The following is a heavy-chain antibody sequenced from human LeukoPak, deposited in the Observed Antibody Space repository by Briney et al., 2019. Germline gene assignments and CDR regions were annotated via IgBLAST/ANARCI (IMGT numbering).Heavy chain of an antibody. V-gene: IGHV4-39*07. CDR3: ARVQSGWYSDY. J-gene: IGHJ4*02. D-gene: IGHD6-19*01. Sequence: SETLSLTCTVSGGSIRSSYYYWGWIRQPPGKGLEWIGSIYDSGSTYYNPSLKSRVTISVDTSKNQFSLKLSSVTAADTAVYYCARVQSGWYSDYWGQGTLVTVSS. CDR2: IYDSGST. CDR1: GGSIRSSYYY.